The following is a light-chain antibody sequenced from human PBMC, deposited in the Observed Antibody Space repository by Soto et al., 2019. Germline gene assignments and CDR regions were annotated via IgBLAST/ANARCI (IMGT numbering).Light chain of an antibody. CDR1: QSIRSN. Sequence: EIVLTQSPAPLSVSPGERATLSCRASQSIRSNLAWYQQKPGQAPRLLMFDASTRATGVPARFTGSGSGTEFTLTISSQQSEDFAVYYCQQYENWPRTFGQGTKVESK. CDR3: QQYENWPRT. CDR2: DAS. V-gene: IGKV3-15*01. J-gene: IGKJ1*01.